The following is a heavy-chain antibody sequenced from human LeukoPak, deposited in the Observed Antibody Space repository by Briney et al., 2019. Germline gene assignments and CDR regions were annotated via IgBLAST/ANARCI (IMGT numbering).Heavy chain of an antibody. J-gene: IGHJ6*03. CDR3: ARLDYGSKLLNYYMDV. CDR1: GYSISSGYY. Sequence: PSETLSLTCAVSGYSISSGYYWGWIRQPPGKGLEWIGSIYHRGSTFYNPSLKSRVTVSVDTSKNQFSLRLTSVTAADTAVYFCARLDYGSKLLNYYMDVWGIGTTVTVSS. D-gene: IGHD4-23*01. V-gene: IGHV4-38-2*01. CDR2: IYHRGST.